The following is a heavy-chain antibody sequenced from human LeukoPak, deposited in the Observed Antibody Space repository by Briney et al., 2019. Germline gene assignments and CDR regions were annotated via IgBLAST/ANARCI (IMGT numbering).Heavy chain of an antibody. CDR2: IYHSGST. CDR3: ARDWERGYRAPDPSHHYYYYYMDV. D-gene: IGHD6-13*01. V-gene: IGHV4-38-2*02. Sequence: SETLSLTCTVSGYSISSGYYWGWIRQPPGKGLEWIGSIYHSGSTYYNPSLKSRVTISVDTSKNQFSLKLSSVTAADTAVYYCARDWERGYRAPDPSHHYYYYYMDVWGKGTTVTVSS. CDR1: GYSISSGYY. J-gene: IGHJ6*03.